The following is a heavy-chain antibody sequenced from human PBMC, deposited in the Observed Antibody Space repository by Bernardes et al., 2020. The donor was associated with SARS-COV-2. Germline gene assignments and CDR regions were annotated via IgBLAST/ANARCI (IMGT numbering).Heavy chain of an antibody. Sequence: SETLSLTCSVSGGSISTYYWSWIRQPAGKGLEWIGRMSASGSSNHNPSLRSRITMSVDTPQNQISLELSSVTAADTAVYYCARGGAYIHFGYWGQGTPVTVSS. J-gene: IGHJ4*02. CDR2: MSASGSS. D-gene: IGHD3-16*01. CDR3: ARGGAYIHFGY. CDR1: GGSISTYY. V-gene: IGHV4-4*07.